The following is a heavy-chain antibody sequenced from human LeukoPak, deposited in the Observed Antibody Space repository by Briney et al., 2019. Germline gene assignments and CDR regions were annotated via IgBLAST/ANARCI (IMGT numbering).Heavy chain of an antibody. CDR2: IYHGGTT. Sequence: SETLSLTCTVSGYYFSSGYSWGWIRQPPGKGLEWIGSIYHGGTTYYNPSLKSRVTISVDTSKNQFSLKLSSVTAADTAVYYCARGPLRAGYSSSWLYYYYYMDVWGKGTTVTVSS. V-gene: IGHV4-38-2*02. D-gene: IGHD6-13*01. J-gene: IGHJ6*03. CDR1: GYYFSSGYS. CDR3: ARGPLRAGYSSSWLYYYYYMDV.